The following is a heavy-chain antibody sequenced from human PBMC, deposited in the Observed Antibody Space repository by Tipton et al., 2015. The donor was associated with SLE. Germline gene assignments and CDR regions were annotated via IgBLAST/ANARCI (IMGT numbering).Heavy chain of an antibody. V-gene: IGHV4-59*01. CDR3: ARGDWYFDL. CDR1: GGSISSYY. J-gene: IGHJ2*01. Sequence: LRLSCTVSGGSISSYYWSWIRQPPGKGLEWIGYIYYSGSTNYNPSLKSRVTISVDTSKNQFSLKLSSVTAADTAVYYCARGDWYFDLWGRGPLVTVPS. CDR2: IYYSGST.